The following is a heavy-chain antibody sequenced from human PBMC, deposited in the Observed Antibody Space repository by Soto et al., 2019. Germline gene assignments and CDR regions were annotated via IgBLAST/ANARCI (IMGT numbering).Heavy chain of an antibody. J-gene: IGHJ3*02. CDR2: IYYSGST. CDR1: GGSISSYY. CDR3: ARARMATMRDAFDI. V-gene: IGHV4-59*01. Sequence: QVQLQESGPGLVKPSETLSLTCTVSGGSISSYYWSWIRQPPGKGLEWIGYIYYSGSTNYNPSLKSRVTISVDTSKNQFSLKLSSVTAADTAVYYCARARMATMRDAFDIWGQGTMVTVSS. D-gene: IGHD5-12*01.